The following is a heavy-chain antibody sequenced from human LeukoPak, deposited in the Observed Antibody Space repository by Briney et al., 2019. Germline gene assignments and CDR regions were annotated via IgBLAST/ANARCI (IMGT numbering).Heavy chain of an antibody. CDR3: ARGYSSGVRDYFDY. D-gene: IGHD6-19*01. J-gene: IGHJ4*02. CDR1: GYAFTSYD. V-gene: IGHV1-8*01. Sequence: ASVKVSCKASGYAFTSYDINWVRQATGQGLEWMGWMNPNSGNTGYAQKFQGRVTMTRNTSISTAYMELSSLRSEDTAVYYCARGYSSGVRDYFDYWGQGTLVTVSS. CDR2: MNPNSGNT.